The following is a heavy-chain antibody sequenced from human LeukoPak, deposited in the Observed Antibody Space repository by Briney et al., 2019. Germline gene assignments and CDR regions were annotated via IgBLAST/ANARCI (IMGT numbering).Heavy chain of an antibody. Sequence: QPGGSLRLSCAASGFIFRDYTMTWVRQAPGKGLEWVSHIRSSGADIRYADSVKGRFTISRDDARNSLFLQMNSLRAEDTAVYYCARDEDWAFDYWGQGTLVTVSS. V-gene: IGHV3-48*04. CDR3: ARDEDWAFDY. D-gene: IGHD3/OR15-3a*01. J-gene: IGHJ4*02. CDR1: GFIFRDYT. CDR2: IRSSGADI.